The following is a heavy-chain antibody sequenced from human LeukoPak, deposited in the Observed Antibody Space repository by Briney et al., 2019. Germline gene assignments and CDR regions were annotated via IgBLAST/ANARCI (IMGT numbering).Heavy chain of an antibody. CDR2: ISYDGSNK. Sequence: GRSLRLSCAASGFTFSSYGMHWVRQAPGKGLEWVAVISYDGSNKYYADSVKGRFTISRDNSKNTLYLQMNSLRAEDTAVYYCAKDRVYYYYMDVWGKGTTVTVSS. J-gene: IGHJ6*03. CDR3: AKDRVYYYYMDV. CDR1: GFTFSSYG. V-gene: IGHV3-30*18.